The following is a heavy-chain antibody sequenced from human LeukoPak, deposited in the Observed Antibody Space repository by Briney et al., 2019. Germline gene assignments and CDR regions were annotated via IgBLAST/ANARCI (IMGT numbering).Heavy chain of an antibody. CDR1: GFTVSSNY. CDR3: ARVRGKWLVPEGYVDY. Sequence: GGSLRLSCAASGFTVSSNYMSWVRQAPGKGLEWVSVIYSGGSTYYADSVKGRFTISRDNSKNTLYLQMNSLRAEDTAVYYCARVRGKWLVPEGYVDYWGQGTLVTVSS. J-gene: IGHJ4*02. CDR2: IYSGGST. V-gene: IGHV3-53*01. D-gene: IGHD6-19*01.